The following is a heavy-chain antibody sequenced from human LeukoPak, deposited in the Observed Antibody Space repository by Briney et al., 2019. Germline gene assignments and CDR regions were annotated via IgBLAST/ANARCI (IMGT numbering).Heavy chain of an antibody. J-gene: IGHJ4*02. V-gene: IGHV3-21*01. Sequence: PGGSLRLSCAASGFTFSSYNMNWVRQPPGKGLEWVSSISSSSGHIHYADSVKGRFTISRDNANNSLYLQMNSLRDEDTAVYYCAGDPATVADPYFDYWGQGSLVTVSS. CDR1: GFTFSSYN. CDR3: AGDPATVADPYFDY. D-gene: IGHD6-19*01. CDR2: ISSSSGHI.